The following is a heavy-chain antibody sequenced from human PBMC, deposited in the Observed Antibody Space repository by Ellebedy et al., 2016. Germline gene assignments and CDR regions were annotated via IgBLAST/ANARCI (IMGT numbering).Heavy chain of an antibody. V-gene: IGHV4-34*01. CDR2: INHSGST. J-gene: IGHJ4*02. Sequence: SETLSLXCAVYGGSFSGYYWSWIRQPPGKGLEWIGEINHSGSTNYNPSLKSRVTISVDTSKNQFSLKLSSVTAADTAVYYCARGPPLDLGYCSGGNCYPLDYWGQGTLVTVSS. CDR3: ARGPPLDLGYCSGGNCYPLDY. CDR1: GGSFSGYY. D-gene: IGHD2-15*01.